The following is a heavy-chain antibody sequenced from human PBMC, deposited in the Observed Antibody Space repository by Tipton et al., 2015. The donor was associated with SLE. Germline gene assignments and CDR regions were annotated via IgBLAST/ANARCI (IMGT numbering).Heavy chain of an antibody. J-gene: IGHJ3*02. CDR1: GGSITTSRYY. D-gene: IGHD2-15*01. V-gene: IGHV4-39*07. CDR2: IYYSGNT. CDR3: ARASCSGGSCYSAAFDI. Sequence: TLSLTCTVSGGSITTSRYYWGWIRQPPGKGLEWIGTIYYSGNTYYNPSLKSRVTISLDRSKNQFSLKLSSVTAADTAVYYCARASCSGGSCYSAAFDIWGQGTMVTVSS.